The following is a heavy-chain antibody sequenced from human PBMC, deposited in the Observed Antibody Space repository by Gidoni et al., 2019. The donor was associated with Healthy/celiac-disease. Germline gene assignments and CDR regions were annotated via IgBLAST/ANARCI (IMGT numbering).Heavy chain of an antibody. CDR1: GGSISSSSYY. CDR3: ARLGRGSSWSNWFDP. V-gene: IGHV4-39*01. CDR2: IYYSGGT. D-gene: IGHD6-13*01. Sequence: QLQLQESGPGLVKPSETLSLTCTVPGGSISSSSYYWGWIRQPPGKGLEWIGSIYYSGGTYYNPSLKSRVTISVDTSKNQFSLKLSSVTAADTAVYYCARLGRGSSWSNWFDPWGQGTLVTVSS. J-gene: IGHJ5*02.